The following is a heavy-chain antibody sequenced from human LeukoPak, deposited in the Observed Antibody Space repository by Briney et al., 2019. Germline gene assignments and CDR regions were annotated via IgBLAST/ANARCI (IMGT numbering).Heavy chain of an antibody. D-gene: IGHD5-12*01. J-gene: IGHJ4*02. CDR1: GYTFTSYG. CDR3: ARAIPSGYSGYDYFDY. V-gene: IGHV1-18*01. Sequence: ASVKVSCKASGYTFTSYGISWVRQAPGQGLEWMGWISAYNGNTNYAQKLQGRVTMTTDTSMSTAYMELRSLRSDDTAVYYCARAIPSGYSGYDYFDYWGQGTLVTVSS. CDR2: ISAYNGNT.